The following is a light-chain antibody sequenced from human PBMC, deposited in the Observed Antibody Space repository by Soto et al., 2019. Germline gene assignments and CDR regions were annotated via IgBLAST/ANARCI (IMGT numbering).Light chain of an antibody. CDR2: GAS. V-gene: IGKV3-20*01. CDR1: QSLSSSY. CDR3: QQYGRSPPWT. J-gene: IGKJ1*01. Sequence: EIVLTQSPGTLSLSPGERATLSCRASQSLSSSYLAWYQQKPGQAPRLLIYGASSRATGIPDRFSGSGSGTDFTLTISRLEPEDIAVYYCQQYGRSPPWTFGQGTKVEIK.